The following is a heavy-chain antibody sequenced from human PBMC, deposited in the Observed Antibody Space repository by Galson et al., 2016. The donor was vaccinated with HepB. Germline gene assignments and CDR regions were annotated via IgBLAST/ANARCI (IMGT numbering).Heavy chain of an antibody. CDR2: ISSPSATI. D-gene: IGHD6-19*01. CDR1: GFSFSTYT. CDR3: TRDGALPGGWVWIDP. J-gene: IGHJ5*02. Sequence: SLRLSCAASGFSFSTYTMNWVRQAPGKGLEWVASISSPSATIYCVDSVKGRFAVSRDNAKNSVYLQMNSLRVEDTAVYYCTRDGALPGGWVWIDPWGQGTLVIVSS. V-gene: IGHV3-48*04.